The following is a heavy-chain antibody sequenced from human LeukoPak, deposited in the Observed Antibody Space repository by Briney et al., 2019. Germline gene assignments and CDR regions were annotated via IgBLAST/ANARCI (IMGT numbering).Heavy chain of an antibody. Sequence: GGSLRLSCVVSGFDFSGFSMSWVRQAPGKGLEWVAIMEEHGSEIFYVDSVKGRFIISRDNARNSLYLQMNNLRAEDTAVYYCARPRGCGSARCNNFDYWSQGTLVTVSS. D-gene: IGHD2-2*01. J-gene: IGHJ4*02. CDR2: MEEHGSEI. CDR1: GFDFSGFS. CDR3: ARPRGCGSARCNNFDY. V-gene: IGHV3-7*01.